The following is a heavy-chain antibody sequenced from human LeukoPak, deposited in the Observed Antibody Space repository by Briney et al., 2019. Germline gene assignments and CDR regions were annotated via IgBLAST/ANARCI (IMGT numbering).Heavy chain of an antibody. CDR2: IYYSGTT. CDR3: ARHLGPLTGYHSYYYGMDV. D-gene: IGHD3-9*01. CDR1: GGSISSYY. Sequence: SETLSLTCTVSGGSISSYYWSWIRQPPGKGLEWIGYIYYSGTTYYNPSLKSRVTISIDTSKNQFSLKLSSVTAADTAVYYCARHLGPLTGYHSYYYGMDVWGQGTTVTVSS. J-gene: IGHJ6*02. V-gene: IGHV4-59*08.